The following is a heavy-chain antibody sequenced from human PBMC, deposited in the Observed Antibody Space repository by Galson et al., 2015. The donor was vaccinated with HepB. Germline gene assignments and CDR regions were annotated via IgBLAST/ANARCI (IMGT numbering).Heavy chain of an antibody. Sequence: SLRLSCAASGLTFSRYSMNWVRQAPGKGLEWVSSIAGSPTTIHYADSVKGRFTISRDNAKKSLYLQMNSLRAEDTGIYYCASDSSGYYQDYFDYWGQGTLVTVSS. J-gene: IGHJ4*02. D-gene: IGHD3-22*01. CDR3: ASDSSGYYQDYFDY. CDR1: GLTFSRYS. CDR2: IAGSPTTI. V-gene: IGHV3-48*04.